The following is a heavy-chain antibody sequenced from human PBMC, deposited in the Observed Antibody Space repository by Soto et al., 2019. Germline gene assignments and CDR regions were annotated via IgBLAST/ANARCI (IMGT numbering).Heavy chain of an antibody. CDR2: IYSAGTT. V-gene: IGHV3-66*01. CDR1: GFTFISNY. Sequence: GGSLRLSCAASGFTFISNYMMWVRQAPGKGLEWVSLIYSAGTTYDADSVKGRLSSSRDNSKNTLYLQMNSLRAEDTAVYYCATSGSKPRFDFWGQGTLVTVSS. J-gene: IGHJ4*02. D-gene: IGHD1-26*01. CDR3: ATSGSKPRFDF.